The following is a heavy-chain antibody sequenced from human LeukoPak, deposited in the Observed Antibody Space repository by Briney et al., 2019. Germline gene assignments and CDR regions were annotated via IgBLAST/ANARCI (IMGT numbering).Heavy chain of an antibody. CDR1: GGSISSYY. CDR2: IYYSGST. D-gene: IGHD5-18*01. CDR3: ARGGRNTAMVTFDY. V-gene: IGHV4-59*12. J-gene: IGHJ4*02. Sequence: PSETLSLTCTVSGGSISSYYWSWIRQPPGKGLEWIGYIYYSGSTNYNPSLKSRVTMSVDTSKNQFSLKLSSVTAADTAVYYCARGGRNTAMVTFDYWGQGTLVTVSS.